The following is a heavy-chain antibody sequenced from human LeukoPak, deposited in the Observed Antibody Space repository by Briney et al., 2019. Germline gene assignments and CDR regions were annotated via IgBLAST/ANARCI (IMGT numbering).Heavy chain of an antibody. CDR1: GGSFSGYY. Sequence: NPSETLSLTCAVYGGSFSGYYWSWIRQPPGKGLEWIGEINLSGSTNYNPSLKSRVTISVDTSKNQFSLKLSSVTAADTAVYYCARGKDTAMGTAFDIWGQGTMVTVSS. CDR3: ARGKDTAMGTAFDI. CDR2: INLSGST. D-gene: IGHD5-18*01. V-gene: IGHV4-34*01. J-gene: IGHJ3*02.